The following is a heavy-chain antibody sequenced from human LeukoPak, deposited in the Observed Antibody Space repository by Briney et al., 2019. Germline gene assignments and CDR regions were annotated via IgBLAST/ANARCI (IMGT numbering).Heavy chain of an antibody. J-gene: IGHJ4*02. CDR2: ISGSGGST. D-gene: IGHD3-10*01. CDR1: GFTFSSYA. CDR3: AKDHPGSLVVRGVYVNFDY. Sequence: PGGSLRLSCAASGFTFSSYAMSWVRRAPGKGLEWVSAISGSGGSTYYADSVKGRFTISRDNSKNTLYLQMNSLRAEDTAVYYCAKDHPGSLVVRGVYVNFDYWGQGTLVTVSS. V-gene: IGHV3-23*01.